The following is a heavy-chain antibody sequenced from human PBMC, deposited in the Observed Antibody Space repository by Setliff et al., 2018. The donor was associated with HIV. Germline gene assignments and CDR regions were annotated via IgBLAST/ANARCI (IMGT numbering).Heavy chain of an antibody. J-gene: IGHJ4*02. Sequence: ASVKVSCKSSGYTFTAYGLSWVRQAPGQGLEYMGIINPSDGSADYVEKFQDRVTITRDTSTSTVYMEMSSLRSEDTAIYYCAKEYHTAATGTRVANYFDYWGQGTLVTVSS. V-gene: IGHV1-46*01. CDR1: GYTFTAYG. CDR3: AKEYHTAATGTRVANYFDY. CDR2: INPSDGSA. D-gene: IGHD6-13*01.